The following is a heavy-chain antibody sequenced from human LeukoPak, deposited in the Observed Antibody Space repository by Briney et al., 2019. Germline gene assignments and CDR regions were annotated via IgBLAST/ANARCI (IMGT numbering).Heavy chain of an antibody. D-gene: IGHD6-19*01. J-gene: IGHJ6*03. CDR3: AREEGIAVAGTSSGTIRYYYYMDV. V-gene: IGHV3-21*01. CDR2: ISRSSSYI. CDR1: GFTFSSYS. Sequence: GGSLRLSCAASGFTFSSYSMNWVRQAPGKGLEWVSSISRSSSYIYYADSVKGRFTISRDNAKNSLYLQMNSLRAEDTAVYYCAREEGIAVAGTSSGTIRYYYYMDVWGKGTTVTVSS.